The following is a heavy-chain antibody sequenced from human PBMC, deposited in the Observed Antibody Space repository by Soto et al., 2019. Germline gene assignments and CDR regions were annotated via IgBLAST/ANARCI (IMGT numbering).Heavy chain of an antibody. CDR1: GGTFSSYA. D-gene: IGHD4-17*01. J-gene: IGHJ6*02. V-gene: IGHV1-69*01. CDR2: IIPMFVTA. CDR3: ARGATVTTHYYYSLDV. Sequence: QVQLVQSGAEVKKPGSSVKVSCKTSGGTFSSYAISWVRQAPGQGLEWMGGIIPMFVTANYAQKFQGIVTITADESTSTAYMKLSSLRSEDTAVYFCARGATVTTHYYYSLDVWGQGTTVTVSS.